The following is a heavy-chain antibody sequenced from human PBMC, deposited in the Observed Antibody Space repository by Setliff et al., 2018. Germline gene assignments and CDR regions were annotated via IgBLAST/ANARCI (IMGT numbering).Heavy chain of an antibody. V-gene: IGHV1-69*13. D-gene: IGHD3-16*01. CDR1: GGTFSSSG. Sequence: SVKVSCKSSGGTFSSSGITWVRQAPGQGHQWLGRFIPILGATNYAQNFQGRVTITADESTSTGYMELRSLRSDDTAVYYCARELRSPYWHLDSWGQGTQVTVSS. CDR2: FIPILGAT. J-gene: IGHJ5*01. CDR3: ARELRSPYWHLDS.